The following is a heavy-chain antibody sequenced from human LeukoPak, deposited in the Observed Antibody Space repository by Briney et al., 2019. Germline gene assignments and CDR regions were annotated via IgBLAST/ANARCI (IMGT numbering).Heavy chain of an antibody. CDR2: IYHSGST. D-gene: IGHD6-25*01. V-gene: IGHV4-4*02. CDR3: ASLPRQGAATFDY. CDR1: GGSISSSNW. Sequence: PSGTLSLTCAVSGGSISSSNWWSWVRQPPGKGLEWIGEIYHSGSTNYNPSLKSRVTISVDKSKNQFSLKLSSVTAADTAVYYCASLPRQGAATFDYWGQGTLVTVSS. J-gene: IGHJ4*02.